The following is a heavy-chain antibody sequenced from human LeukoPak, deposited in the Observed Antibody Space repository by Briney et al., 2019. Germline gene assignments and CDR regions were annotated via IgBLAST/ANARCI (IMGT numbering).Heavy chain of an antibody. J-gene: IGHJ4*02. CDR3: AKVGSVYYGSGSYLFEY. CDR2: ISGSGGST. Sequence: GGSLRLSCAASGFTFSSYAMSWVRQAPGKGLEWVSAISGSGGSTYYADSVKGRFTISRDNSKNTLYLQMNSLRAEDTAVYYCAKVGSVYYGSGSYLFEYWGQGTLVTVSS. CDR1: GFTFSSYA. D-gene: IGHD3-10*01. V-gene: IGHV3-23*01.